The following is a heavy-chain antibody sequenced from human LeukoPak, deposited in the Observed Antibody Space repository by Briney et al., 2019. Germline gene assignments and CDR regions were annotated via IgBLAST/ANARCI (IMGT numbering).Heavy chain of an antibody. D-gene: IGHD1-26*01. V-gene: IGHV4-38-2*02. CDR2: IYHSGST. J-gene: IGHJ3*02. Sequence: SETLSLTCTVSGGSISGYYWSWIRQPPGKGLEWIGSIYHSGSTYYNPSLKSRVTISVDTSKNQFSLKLSSVTAADTAVYYCARDLVGIVGPITSAFDIWGQGIMVIVSS. CDR1: GGSISGYY. CDR3: ARDLVGIVGPITSAFDI.